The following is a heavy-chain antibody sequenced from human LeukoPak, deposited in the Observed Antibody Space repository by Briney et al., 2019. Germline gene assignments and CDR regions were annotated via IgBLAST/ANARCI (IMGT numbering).Heavy chain of an antibody. D-gene: IGHD5-18*01. V-gene: IGHV3-30*04. CDR2: ISYDGSNK. J-gene: IGHJ4*02. Sequence: GGSLRLSCAAPGFTFGSYAMHWGRQAPGKGLEWVAVISYDGSNKYYADSVKGRFTISRDNSKNTLYLQMNSLRAEDTAVYYCARDLFHTAMANYWGQGTLVTVSS. CDR1: GFTFGSYA. CDR3: ARDLFHTAMANY.